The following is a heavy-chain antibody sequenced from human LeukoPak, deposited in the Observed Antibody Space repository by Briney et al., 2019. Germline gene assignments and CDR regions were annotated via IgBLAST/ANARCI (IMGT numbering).Heavy chain of an antibody. V-gene: IGHV4-34*01. CDR3: ARSVNVKPYCNTISCSGEGMDV. J-gene: IGHJ6*02. D-gene: IGHD2-2*01. CDR1: GGSFSGYY. Sequence: SETLSLTCAVYGGSFSGYYWSWIRQPPGKGLEWIGEINHSGSTNYNPSLKSRVTISVDTSKNQFSLKLSSVTAADTAVYYCARSVNVKPYCNTISCSGEGMDVWGQGTTVTVSS. CDR2: INHSGST.